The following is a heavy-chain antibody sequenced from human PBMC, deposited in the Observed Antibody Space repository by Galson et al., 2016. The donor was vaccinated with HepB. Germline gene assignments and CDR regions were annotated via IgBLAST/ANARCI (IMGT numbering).Heavy chain of an antibody. V-gene: IGHV1-2*04. D-gene: IGHD3-3*01. CDR3: ARVKTHSDVWSGQGGIKYGMDV. J-gene: IGHJ6*02. Sequence: SVKVSCKASGYTFTDYYIHWVRQAPGQGLEWMGWINPNRGGTNYAQKFQGWVTMTRDTSISTVYMELTRLRPDDTAVYYCARVKTHSDVWSGQGGIKYGMDVWDQGTTFTVSS. CDR2: INPNRGGT. CDR1: GYTFTDYY.